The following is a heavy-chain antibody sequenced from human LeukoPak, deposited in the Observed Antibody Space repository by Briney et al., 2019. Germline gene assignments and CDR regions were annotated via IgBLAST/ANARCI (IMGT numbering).Heavy chain of an antibody. J-gene: IGHJ6*04. V-gene: IGHV3-72*01. CDR3: ARGYNWNGYSGMDV. CDR1: GFTFSVHY. Sequence: GGSLRLSCAASGFTFSVHYMDWVRQAPGEGPEWVGRIRNKVKSYTTEYAASVKGRLTIFRDDSKNSLYLQMNSLKTEDTAVYYCARGYNWNGYSGMDVWGKGTTVTVSS. D-gene: IGHD1-20*01. CDR2: IRNKVKSYTT.